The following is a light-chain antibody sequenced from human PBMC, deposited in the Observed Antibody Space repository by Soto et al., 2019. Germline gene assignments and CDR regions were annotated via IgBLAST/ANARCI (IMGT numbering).Light chain of an antibody. J-gene: IGLJ1*01. CDR2: SNN. CDR1: SSNIGSNT. V-gene: IGLV1-44*01. Sequence: QSVLTQPPSASGTSGQSGTISWSVNSSNIGSNTVNWYQQLPGTAPKLLIYSNNQRPSGVPDRFSGSKSGTSASLAISGLQSEDEADYYCAAWDDSLNGPGFYVFGTGTKVTVL. CDR3: AAWDDSLNGPGFYV.